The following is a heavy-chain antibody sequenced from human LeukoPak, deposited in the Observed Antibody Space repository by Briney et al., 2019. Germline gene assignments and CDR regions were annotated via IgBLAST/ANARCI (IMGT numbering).Heavy chain of an antibody. D-gene: IGHD3-22*01. CDR3: AKDPEYYYDSSGYSFDY. J-gene: IGHJ4*02. Sequence: GGSLTLSCAASGFTFSSYGMHWVRQAPGKGLEWVAVISYDGSNKYYADSVKGRFTISSDNSKNTLYLQMNSLRAEDTAVYYCAKDPEYYYDSSGYSFDYWGQGTLVTVSS. V-gene: IGHV3-30*18. CDR2: ISYDGSNK. CDR1: GFTFSSYG.